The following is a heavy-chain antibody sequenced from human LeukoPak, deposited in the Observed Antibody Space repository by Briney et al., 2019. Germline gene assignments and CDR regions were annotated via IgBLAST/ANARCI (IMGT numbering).Heavy chain of an antibody. D-gene: IGHD3-3*01. J-gene: IGHJ4*02. V-gene: IGHV3-53*01. Sequence: GGSLRLSCAASGFTFSSNYMSWVRQAPGKGLEWVSVIYSGGSTYYADSVKGRFTISRDNSKNTLYLQMNSLRAEDTAVYYCATGYRDFWSGYYGYFDYWGQGTLVTVSS. CDR2: IYSGGST. CDR1: GFTFSSNY. CDR3: ATGYRDFWSGYYGYFDY.